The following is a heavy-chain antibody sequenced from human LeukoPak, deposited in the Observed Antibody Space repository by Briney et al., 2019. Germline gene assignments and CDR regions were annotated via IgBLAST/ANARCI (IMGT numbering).Heavy chain of an antibody. CDR1: GGSISSYY. Sequence: SETLSLTCTVSGGSISSYYWSWIRQPPGKGLEWIGYIYYSGSTNYNPSLKSRVTISVDTSKNQFSLKLSSVTAADTAVYYCARAGFDFWSGYYYFDYWGQGTLVTVSS. V-gene: IGHV4-59*01. J-gene: IGHJ4*02. CDR3: ARAGFDFWSGYYYFDY. D-gene: IGHD3-3*01. CDR2: IYYSGST.